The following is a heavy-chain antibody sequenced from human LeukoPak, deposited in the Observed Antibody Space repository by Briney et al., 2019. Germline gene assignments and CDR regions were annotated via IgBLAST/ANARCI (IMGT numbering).Heavy chain of an antibody. V-gene: IGHV3-64*01. D-gene: IGHD5-24*01. CDR3: ARCRDGYNYDY. J-gene: IGHJ4*02. CDR2: ISSNGGST. Sequence: PGGSLRLSCAASGFTFSSYAMHWVRQAPGKGLEYVSAISSNGGSTYYANSVKGRFTISRDNSKNTLYLQTGSLRAEDMAVYYCARCRDGYNYDYWGQGTLVTVSS. CDR1: GFTFSSYA.